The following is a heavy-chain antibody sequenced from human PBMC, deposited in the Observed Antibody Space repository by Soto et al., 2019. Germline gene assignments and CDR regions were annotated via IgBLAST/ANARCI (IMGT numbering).Heavy chain of an antibody. D-gene: IGHD1-1*01. J-gene: IGHJ6*02. CDR1: GFNFSYYH. CDR2: ISNDGTYK. Sequence: QVQLVESGGGVVRPGGSLRLSCAASGFNFSYYHIHWVRQAPGKGLEWLTVISNDGTYKYYADSVKGRFTISRDNSKNTLYLQMAGLRAEDTAVYYCAKDPSTTRDHSFIMDVRGQGTTVTVSS. V-gene: IGHV3-30*18. CDR3: AKDPSTTRDHSFIMDV.